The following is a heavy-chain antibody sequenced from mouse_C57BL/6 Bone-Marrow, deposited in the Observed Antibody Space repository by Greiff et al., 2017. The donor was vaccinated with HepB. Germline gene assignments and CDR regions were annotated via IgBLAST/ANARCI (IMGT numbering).Heavy chain of an antibody. Sequence: EVKVVDSGGGLVQSGRSLRLSCATSGFTFSDFYMEWVRQAPGKGLEWIAASRNKANDYTTEYSASVKGRFIVSRDTSQSILYLQMNALRAEDTAIYYCARDAGFYYEDAMDYWGQGTSVTVSS. CDR2: SRNKANDYTT. D-gene: IGHD2-4*01. V-gene: IGHV7-1*01. CDR3: ARDAGFYYEDAMDY. J-gene: IGHJ4*01. CDR1: GFTFSDFY.